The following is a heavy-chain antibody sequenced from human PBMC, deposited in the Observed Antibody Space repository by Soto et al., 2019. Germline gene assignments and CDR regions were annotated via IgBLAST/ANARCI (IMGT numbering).Heavy chain of an antibody. Sequence: SETLSLTCSVSGGSIRTYYWSWIRQPAGKGLEWIGRIYSGGSTNFNPSLRSRVTVSVDMSKNQFSLKLTSVTAADTAVYYCARGPGGFGELSLDYWGQGTLVTVSS. CDR1: GGSIRTYY. CDR3: ARGPGGFGELSLDY. D-gene: IGHD3-10*01. CDR2: IYSGGST. V-gene: IGHV4-4*07. J-gene: IGHJ4*02.